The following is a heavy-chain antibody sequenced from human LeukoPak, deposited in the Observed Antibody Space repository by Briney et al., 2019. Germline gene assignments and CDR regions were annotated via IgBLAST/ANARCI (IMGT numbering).Heavy chain of an antibody. D-gene: IGHD1-26*01. CDR2: IHASGSS. CDR3: AREGWEVFFAY. Sequence: TPSETLSLTCNISGGSISTYYWSWIRQPAGKGLEWIGRIHASGSSTYNPSLKGRVTMSVDTSNNHFPLNLSSVTAADTALYYCAREGWEVFFAYWGQGTLVTVSS. V-gene: IGHV4-4*07. J-gene: IGHJ4*02. CDR1: GGSISTYY.